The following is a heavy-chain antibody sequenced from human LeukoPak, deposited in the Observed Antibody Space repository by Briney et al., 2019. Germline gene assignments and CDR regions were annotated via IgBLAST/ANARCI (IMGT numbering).Heavy chain of an antibody. CDR2: IRYDGSNK. Sequence: PGGSLRLSCAASGFTFSSYGMHWVRQAPGKGLEWVAFIRYDGSNKYYADSVKGRFTISRDNSKNTLYLQMNSLRAEDTAVYYCAKKRDRFGVVISHLGYWGQGTLVTVSS. D-gene: IGHD3-3*01. J-gene: IGHJ4*02. CDR1: GFTFSSYG. V-gene: IGHV3-30*02. CDR3: AKKRDRFGVVISHLGY.